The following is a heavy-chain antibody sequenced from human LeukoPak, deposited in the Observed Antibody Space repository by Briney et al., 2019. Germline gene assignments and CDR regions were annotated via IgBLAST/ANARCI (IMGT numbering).Heavy chain of an antibody. V-gene: IGHV3-48*04. CDR3: ARVLTGDKYYYYYYGMDV. CDR2: ISSSSSTI. J-gene: IGHJ6*02. Sequence: PGGSLRLSCAASGFTFSSYSMNWVRQAPGKGLEWVSYISSSSSTIYYADSVKGRFTISRDNAKNSLYLQMNSLRAEDTAVYYCARVLTGDKYYYYYYGMDVWGQGTTVTVSS. CDR1: GFTFSSYS. D-gene: IGHD7-27*01.